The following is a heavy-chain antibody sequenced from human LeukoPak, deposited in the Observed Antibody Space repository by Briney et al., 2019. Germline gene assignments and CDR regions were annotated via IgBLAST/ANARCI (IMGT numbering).Heavy chain of an antibody. Sequence: PGRSLRLSCAASGFTFSSYAMHWVRQAPGKGLEWVAVISYDGSNKYYADSVKGRFTISRDNSKNTLYLQMNSLRAEGTAVYYCARGARYSYGPYYFDYWGQGTLVTVSS. CDR1: GFTFSSYA. CDR3: ARGARYSYGPYYFDY. CDR2: ISYDGSNK. V-gene: IGHV3-30*04. J-gene: IGHJ4*02. D-gene: IGHD5-18*01.